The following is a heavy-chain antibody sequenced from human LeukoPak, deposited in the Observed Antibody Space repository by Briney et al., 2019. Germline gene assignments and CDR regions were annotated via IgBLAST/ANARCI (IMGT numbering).Heavy chain of an antibody. CDR3: AKDGSSSGYPYYMDV. Sequence: GGSLRLSCEVSGFTFSTYAMSWVRQAPGEGLEWVSVISGSGGSTYYADSVKGRFTISRDNSKNTLYLQMNSLRAEDTAVYYCAKDGSSSGYPYYMDVWGKGTTVTVSS. D-gene: IGHD5-12*01. CDR1: GFTFSTYA. V-gene: IGHV3-23*01. J-gene: IGHJ6*03. CDR2: ISGSGGST.